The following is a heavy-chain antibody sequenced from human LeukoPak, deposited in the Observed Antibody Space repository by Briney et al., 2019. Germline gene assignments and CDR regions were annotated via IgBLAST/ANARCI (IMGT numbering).Heavy chain of an antibody. CDR1: GDSVSSNSAA. Sequence: SQTLSLTCAISGDSVSSNSAAWNWFRQSPSRGLEWLGRTYYRSKWYNDYAVSVKSRITISPDTSKNQFSLQSNSVTPEDTAIYYCVREGGYGILGYWAQGTLVTVSS. CDR2: TYYRSKWYN. D-gene: IGHD5-18*01. V-gene: IGHV6-1*01. J-gene: IGHJ4*02. CDR3: VREGGYGILGY.